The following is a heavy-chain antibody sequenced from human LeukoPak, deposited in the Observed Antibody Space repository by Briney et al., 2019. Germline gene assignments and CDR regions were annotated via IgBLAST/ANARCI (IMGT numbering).Heavy chain of an antibody. J-gene: IGHJ4*02. CDR1: GFTLSSYA. CDR3: AKGDASPVHLLTGH. Sequence: PGGPLTLSCAASGFTLSSYAMTWVRQAPGKGLEWVTVISGSGDDTYYAASVKGRFTVSRDNSKNTLYLQMNSLRVEDTAVYYCAKGDASPVHLLTGHWGQGTLVTVSS. V-gene: IGHV3-23*01. CDR2: ISGSGDDT. D-gene: IGHD3-9*01.